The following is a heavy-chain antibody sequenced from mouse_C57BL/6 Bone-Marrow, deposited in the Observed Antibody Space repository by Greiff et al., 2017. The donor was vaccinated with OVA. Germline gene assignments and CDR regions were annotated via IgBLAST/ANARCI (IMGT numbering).Heavy chain of an antibody. CDR2: IDPENGDT. CDR1: GFNIKDDY. V-gene: IGHV14-4*01. Sequence: VQLKGSGAELVRPGASVKLSCTASGFNIKDDYMHWVKQRPEQGLEWIGWIDPENGDTEYASKFQGKATITADTSSNTAYLQLSSLTSEDTAVYYCTTTPMDYWGQGTSVTVSS. J-gene: IGHJ4*01. CDR3: TTTPMDY.